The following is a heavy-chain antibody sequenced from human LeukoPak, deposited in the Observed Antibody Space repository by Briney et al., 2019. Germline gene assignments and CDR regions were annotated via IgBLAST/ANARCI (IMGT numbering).Heavy chain of an antibody. V-gene: IGHV4-59*01. J-gene: IGHJ3*02. CDR1: GGSISSYY. CDR3: ARVGARDRYNWNYVAFDI. Sequence: SETLSPTCTVSGGSISSYYWSWIRQPPGKGLEWIGYIYYSGSTNYNPSLKSRVTISVDTSKNQFSLKLSSVTAADTAVYYCARVGARDRYNWNYVAFDIWGQGTMVTVSS. D-gene: IGHD1-7*01. CDR2: IYYSGST.